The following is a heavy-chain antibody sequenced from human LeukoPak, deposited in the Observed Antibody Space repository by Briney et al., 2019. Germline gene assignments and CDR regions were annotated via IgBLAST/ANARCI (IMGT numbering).Heavy chain of an antibody. Sequence: RPGGSLRLSCAASGFTFSSYGMNWVRQAPGKGLEWVSYISSSSSIIYYADSVKGRFTISRDTAKNSLYLQMNSLRAEDTAVYYCARSIDIDYWGQGTLVTVSS. CDR2: ISSSSSII. J-gene: IGHJ4*02. V-gene: IGHV3-48*01. CDR3: ARSIDIDY. CDR1: GFTFSSYG. D-gene: IGHD2-21*01.